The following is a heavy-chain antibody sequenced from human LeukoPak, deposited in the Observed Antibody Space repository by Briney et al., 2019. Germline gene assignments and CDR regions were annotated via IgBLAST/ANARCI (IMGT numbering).Heavy chain of an antibody. CDR2: INPSGGST. Sequence: GASVKVSCKASGYTFTSYYMHWVRQAPGQGLEWMGIINPSGGSTSYAQKFQGRVTVTRDTSTSTVYMELSSLRSEDTAVYYCARDSGGTYYYGSGSYSNWFDPWGQGTLVTVSS. J-gene: IGHJ5*02. CDR1: GYTFTSYY. CDR3: ARDSGGTYYYGSGSYSNWFDP. V-gene: IGHV1-46*01. D-gene: IGHD3-10*01.